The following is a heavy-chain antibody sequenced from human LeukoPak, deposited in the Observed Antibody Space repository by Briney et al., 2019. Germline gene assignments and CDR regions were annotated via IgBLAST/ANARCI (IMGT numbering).Heavy chain of an antibody. D-gene: IGHD1-26*01. CDR3: ARDRGGAKRGFDY. V-gene: IGHV4-34*01. CDR2: INHSGST. CDR1: GGSFSGYY. J-gene: IGHJ4*02. Sequence: SETLSLTCAVYGGSFSGYYWSWIRQPPGKGLEWIGEINHSGSTNYNPSLKSRVTISVDTSKNQFSLKLSSVTAADTAVYYCARDRGGAKRGFDYWGQGTLVTVSS.